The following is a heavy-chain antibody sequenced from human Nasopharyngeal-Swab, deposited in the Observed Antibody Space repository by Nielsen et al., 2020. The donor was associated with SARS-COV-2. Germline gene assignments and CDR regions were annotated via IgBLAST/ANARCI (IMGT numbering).Heavy chain of an antibody. CDR1: DFTFSHYW. CDR3: ARESSAADY. V-gene: IGHV3-7*01. D-gene: IGHD6-13*01. J-gene: IGHJ1*01. CDR2: INHDGSQK. Sequence: GRSLRLSCGASDFTFSHYWMSWVRQAPGKGLEWVATINHDGSQKYYVDSVKGRFTISRDNSKNSIYLQMDRLRVEDTAVYYCARESSAADYWGQGTLVTVSS.